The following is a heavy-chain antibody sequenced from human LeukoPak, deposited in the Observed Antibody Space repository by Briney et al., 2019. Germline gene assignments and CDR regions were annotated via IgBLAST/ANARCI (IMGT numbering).Heavy chain of an antibody. Sequence: PSETLSLTCPVSGGSISSYYWNWIRQPPGKGLEWIGYIHYSGFSNYNPSLKSRVPISVDTSKNQFSLKLSFVTAADTAVYYCARDLHGGNSGLGYWGQGTLVTVCS. CDR2: IHYSGFS. J-gene: IGHJ1*01. CDR3: ARDLHGGNSGLGY. V-gene: IGHV4-59*01. D-gene: IGHD4-23*01. CDR1: GGSISSYY.